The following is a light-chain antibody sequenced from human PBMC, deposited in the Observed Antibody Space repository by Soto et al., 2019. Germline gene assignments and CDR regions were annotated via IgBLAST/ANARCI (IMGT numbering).Light chain of an antibody. Sequence: QSVLTQPASVSGSPGQSITISCTGTSSDVGAYNFVAWYQHHPCKAPKLMIYDVSSRPSGGSNRFSGSKSGNTASLTISGLQAADEADYYCGSYTSSRSSGVFGGGTQLTVL. CDR1: SSDVGAYNF. V-gene: IGLV2-14*03. CDR3: GSYTSSRSSGV. CDR2: DVS. J-gene: IGLJ7*01.